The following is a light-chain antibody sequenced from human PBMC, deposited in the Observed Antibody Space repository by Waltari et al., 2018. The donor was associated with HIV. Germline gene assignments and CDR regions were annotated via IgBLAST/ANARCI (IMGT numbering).Light chain of an antibody. J-gene: IGLJ1*01. Sequence: QSALAQPRSVSGSPGQSVTISCTGTSSDVGGYNYVSWFQHHPGKAPKLIIYHVTRRPSGVPDRISATESGNTASLTVSGLQAEDEAEYYCCSNAARATYVFGTGTQVTVL. V-gene: IGLV2-11*01. CDR1: SSDVGGYNY. CDR2: HVT. CDR3: CSNAARATYV.